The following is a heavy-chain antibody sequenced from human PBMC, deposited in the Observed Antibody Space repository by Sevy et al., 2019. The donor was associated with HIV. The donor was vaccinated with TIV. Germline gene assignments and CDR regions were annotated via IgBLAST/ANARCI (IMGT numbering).Heavy chain of an antibody. J-gene: IGHJ4*02. D-gene: IGHD2-2*01. V-gene: IGHV3-21*01. CDR1: GFTFSSYS. CDR2: ISSSSSYI. CDR3: ARGGYCSSTSCYAEDLDY. Sequence: GGSLRLSCAASGFTFSSYSMNWVRQAPGKGLEWVSSISSSSSYIYYADSVKGRFTISRDNAKNSLYLQMNSLRAEDTAVYYCARGGYCSSTSCYAEDLDYWGQGTLVTVSS.